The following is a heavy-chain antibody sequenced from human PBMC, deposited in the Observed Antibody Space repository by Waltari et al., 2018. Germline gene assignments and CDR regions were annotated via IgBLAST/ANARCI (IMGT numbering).Heavy chain of an antibody. CDR1: GSPFRSSA. V-gene: IGHV3-23*01. CDR2: ISGSGGST. Sequence: EVQLLESGGGLVQPGGSLRLSSAASGSPFRSSAMSWVRQAPGKGLEWVSAISGSGGSTYYADSVKGRFTISRDNSKNTLYLQMNSLRAEDTAVYYCAKESQYSSGLFDYWGQGTLVTVSS. CDR3: AKESQYSSGLFDY. J-gene: IGHJ4*02. D-gene: IGHD6-19*01.